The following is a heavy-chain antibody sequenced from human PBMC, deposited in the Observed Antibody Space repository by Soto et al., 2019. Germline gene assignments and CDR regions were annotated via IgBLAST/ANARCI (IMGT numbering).Heavy chain of an antibody. J-gene: IGHJ6*02. CDR1: GFTFSSYG. D-gene: IGHD2-2*01. CDR3: AKDLKGVVPAAMAGDYYYYGMDV. CDR2: ISYDGSNK. Sequence: VQLVESGGGVVQPGRSLRLSCAASGFTFSSYGMHWVRQAPGKGLEWVAVISYDGSNKYYADSVKGRFTISRDNSKNTLYLQMNSLRAEDTAVYYCAKDLKGVVPAAMAGDYYYYGMDVWGQGTTVTVSS. V-gene: IGHV3-30*18.